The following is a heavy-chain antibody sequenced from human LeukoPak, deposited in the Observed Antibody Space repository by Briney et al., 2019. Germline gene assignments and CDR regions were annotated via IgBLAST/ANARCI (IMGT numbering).Heavy chain of an antibody. CDR1: GFTVSSNY. CDR2: IYSGGST. Sequence: GGSMRLSSAASGFTVSSNYMSWVRQAPGQGLEWVTVIYSGGSTYYADTVKGRFTISRHNSKNTLHLQMNSLIAEDTAVYYCAIGYYHQYYFDYWGQGTRVTVSS. D-gene: IGHD3-22*01. V-gene: IGHV3-53*04. J-gene: IGHJ4*02. CDR3: AIGYYHQYYFDY.